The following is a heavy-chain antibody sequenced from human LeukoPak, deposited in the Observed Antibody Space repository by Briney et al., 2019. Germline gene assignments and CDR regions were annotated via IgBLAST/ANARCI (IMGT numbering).Heavy chain of an antibody. CDR3: ARGVSGYGEAYRDYFDY. Sequence: SGTLSLTCAVSGGSISSSNWWSWVRQPPGKGLEWIGEIYHSGSTNYNPSLKSRVTISVDTSKNQFSLKLSSVTAADTAVYYCARGVSGYGEAYRDYFDYWGQGTLVTVSS. J-gene: IGHJ4*02. V-gene: IGHV4-4*02. D-gene: IGHD5-12*01. CDR2: IYHSGST. CDR1: GGSISSSNW.